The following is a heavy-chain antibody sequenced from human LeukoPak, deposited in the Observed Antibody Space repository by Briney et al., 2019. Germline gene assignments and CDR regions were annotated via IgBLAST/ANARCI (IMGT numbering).Heavy chain of an antibody. D-gene: IGHD3-22*01. CDR1: GFTVSSNY. Sequence: PGGSLRLSCAASGFTVSSNYMSWVRQAPGKGLEWVSVIYSGGSTYYADSVKGRFTISRDNSKNTLYLQMNSLRAEDTAVYYCARGTYYYDSSGYYSYFDYWGQGTLVTVSS. V-gene: IGHV3-66*01. J-gene: IGHJ4*02. CDR3: ARGTYYYDSSGYYSYFDY. CDR2: IYSGGST.